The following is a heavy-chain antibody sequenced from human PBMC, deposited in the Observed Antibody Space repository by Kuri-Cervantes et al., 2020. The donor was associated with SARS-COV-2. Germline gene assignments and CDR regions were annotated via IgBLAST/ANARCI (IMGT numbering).Heavy chain of an antibody. V-gene: IGHV3-13*01. Sequence: GGSLRLSCAASGFTFSSYDMHWVRQAIGKGLEWVSAIGTAGDTYYPGSVKGRFTISRENAKNSLYLQMNSLRAEDTAVYYCARDSTGWAGGTTHGYYYYYYGMDVWGQGTTVTVSS. J-gene: IGHJ6*02. CDR1: GFTFSSYD. CDR3: ARDSTGWAGGTTHGYYYYYYGMDV. CDR2: IGTAGDT. D-gene: IGHD1-1*01.